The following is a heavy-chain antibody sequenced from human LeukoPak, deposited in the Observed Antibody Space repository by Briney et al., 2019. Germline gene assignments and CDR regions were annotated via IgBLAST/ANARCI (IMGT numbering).Heavy chain of an antibody. CDR1: GYIFTSYY. CDR3: ARFAVHRRLIVTGQFGLDY. J-gene: IGHJ4*02. CDR2: INPSGGTT. Sequence: ASVKVSCKASGYIFTSYYMHWVRQAPGQGLERMGVINPSGGTTNYAQKLQGRVTMTRDTSTSTVYMELSSLRSEDTAVYYCARFAVHRRLIVTGQFGLDYWGQGTLVTVSS. D-gene: IGHD3-9*01. V-gene: IGHV1-46*01.